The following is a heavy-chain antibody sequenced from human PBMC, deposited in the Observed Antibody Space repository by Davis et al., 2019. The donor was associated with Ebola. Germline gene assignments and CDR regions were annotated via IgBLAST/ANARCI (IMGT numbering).Heavy chain of an antibody. CDR2: ISYDGTIQ. J-gene: IGHJ4*02. CDR1: GFSFNNYP. D-gene: IGHD3-22*01. V-gene: IGHV3-30*10. CDR3: AKDRGQFSYDAYPAVGD. Sequence: GESLKISCAASGFSFNNYPFHWVRQAPGTLXSFXSVISYDGTIQDYTDSVKGRFTISRDYSKNTLYLQLNSLRPEDTALYSCAKDRGQFSYDAYPAVGDWGQGTLVTVSS.